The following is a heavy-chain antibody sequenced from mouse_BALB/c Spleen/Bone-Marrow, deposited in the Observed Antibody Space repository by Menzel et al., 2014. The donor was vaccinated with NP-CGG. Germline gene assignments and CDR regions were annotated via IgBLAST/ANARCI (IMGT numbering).Heavy chain of an antibody. CDR3: ARGSYYEGAMDY. V-gene: IGHV2-9*02. D-gene: IGHD1-1*01. J-gene: IGHJ4*01. Sequence: VQLQQSGPGLVAPSQSLSITCTVSGFSLASYGVHWVRQPPGKVLEWLGVIWAGGSTNYNSALMSRLSISKDNSKSQVFLKMNSLQTDDTAMYYCARGSYYEGAMDYWGQGTSVTVSS. CDR2: IWAGGST. CDR1: GFSLASYG.